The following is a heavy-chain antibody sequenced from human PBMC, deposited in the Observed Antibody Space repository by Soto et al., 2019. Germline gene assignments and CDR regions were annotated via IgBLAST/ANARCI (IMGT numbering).Heavy chain of an antibody. Sequence: PSETLSLTCAVYGASVSSTYWWSCVRQPPGKGPEWIGEINHRGSTYYNPSLKSRVTISVDTSKDQFSLKLSSVTAADTAVYYCARSLITMAPEADWGQGTLVTVSS. V-gene: IGHV4-4*02. J-gene: IGHJ4*02. CDR2: INHRGST. D-gene: IGHD3-10*01. CDR1: GASVSSTYW. CDR3: ARSLITMAPEAD.